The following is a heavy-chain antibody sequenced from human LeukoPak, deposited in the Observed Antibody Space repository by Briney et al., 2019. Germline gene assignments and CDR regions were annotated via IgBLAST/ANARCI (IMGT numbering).Heavy chain of an antibody. CDR3: ARYSGRFLWFGF. CDR1: GGSINNYY. Sequence: PSETLSLTCTVSGGSINNYYWNWIRQPPGKGLEWIGYIFYGGSTNYNPSLNSRVTISVDTSKNQFSLKLSSVTAADTAVYYCARYSGRFLWFGFWGHGTLVTVSS. CDR2: IFYGGST. D-gene: IGHD1-26*01. J-gene: IGHJ5*01. V-gene: IGHV4-59*08.